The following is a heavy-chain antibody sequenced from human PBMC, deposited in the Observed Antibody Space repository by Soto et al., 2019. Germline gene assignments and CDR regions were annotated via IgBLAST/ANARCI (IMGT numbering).Heavy chain of an antibody. CDR1: GFTFSDYY. Sequence: PGGSLRLSCAASGFTFSDYYMSWIRQAPGKGLEWVSYISSSSSYANYADSVKGRFTISRDNAKNSLYLQMNSLRAEDTAVYYCARRSRRIAAAGPADYFDTWGQGTLVTVSS. CDR3: ARRSRRIAAAGPADYFDT. J-gene: IGHJ4*02. D-gene: IGHD6-13*01. CDR2: ISSSSSYA. V-gene: IGHV3-11*03.